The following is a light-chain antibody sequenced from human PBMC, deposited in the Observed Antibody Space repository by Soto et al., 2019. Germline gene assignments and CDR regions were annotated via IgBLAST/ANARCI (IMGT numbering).Light chain of an antibody. CDR2: EVN. Sequence: QSALTQPASVSGSPRQSITISCTGASSDVGSYTYVSWYQQHPGKAPKLMIYEVNNRPSGVSNRFSGSKSGNTASLTISGLQAEDAADYYCSSYTSSSTLDVFGTGTKVTVL. CDR3: SSYTSSSTLDV. CDR1: SSDVGSYTY. J-gene: IGLJ1*01. V-gene: IGLV2-14*01.